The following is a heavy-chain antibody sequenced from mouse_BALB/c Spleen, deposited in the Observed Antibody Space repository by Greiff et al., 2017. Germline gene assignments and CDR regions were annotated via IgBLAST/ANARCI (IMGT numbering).Heavy chain of an antibody. CDR3: TKIYYGNYVDWYFEV. Sequence: VQLQQSGPELVKPGASVKMSCKASGYTFTSYVMHWVKQKPGQGLEWIGYINPYNDGTKYNEKFKRKATLTVDKSSSTAYMQLSSLTSEDSAVYYCTKIYYGNYVDWYFEVWGAGTTVTVSS. CDR1: GYTFTSYV. CDR2: INPYNDGT. D-gene: IGHD2-1*01. V-gene: IGHV1-14*01. J-gene: IGHJ1*01.